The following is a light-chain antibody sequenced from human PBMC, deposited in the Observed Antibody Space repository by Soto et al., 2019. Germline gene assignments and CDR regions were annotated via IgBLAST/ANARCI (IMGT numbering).Light chain of an antibody. Sequence: IVLTQSTGTLSLYPGERATLSCRASQSVSSSYLAWYQQKPGQAPRLLIYGASSRATGIPDRFSGSGSGTDFTLTISRLEPEDFAVYYCQQYGSSPRTFGQGTKLEIK. V-gene: IGKV3-20*01. CDR3: QQYGSSPRT. CDR1: QSVSSSY. J-gene: IGKJ2*01. CDR2: GAS.